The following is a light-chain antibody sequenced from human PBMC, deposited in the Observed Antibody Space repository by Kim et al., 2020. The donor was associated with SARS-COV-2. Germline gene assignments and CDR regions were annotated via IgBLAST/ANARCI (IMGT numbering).Light chain of an antibody. CDR3: QQYNDWPPIT. CDR2: SAS. CDR1: QSVSNN. V-gene: IGKV3-15*01. Sequence: SPGETATLPCRASQSVSNNLAWYQQKPGQAPRLLIFSASTRATGIPARFSGSGSGTEFTLTISSLQSEDSAAYFCQQYNDWPPITFGQGTRLEIK. J-gene: IGKJ5*01.